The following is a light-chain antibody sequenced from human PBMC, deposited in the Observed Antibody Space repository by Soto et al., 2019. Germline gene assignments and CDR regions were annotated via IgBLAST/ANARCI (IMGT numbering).Light chain of an antibody. V-gene: IGLV2-14*01. CDR1: SSDIGGYNY. CDR2: EVS. CDR3: GSFTTSTWV. J-gene: IGLJ3*02. Sequence: QSVLTQPASVSGSLGHSITISCTGTSSDIGGYNYVSWYQQHPGKAPKLMIYEVSNRPSGVSNRFSGSKSGNTASLTISGLQAEDEADYHCGSFTTSTWVFGGGTKLTVL.